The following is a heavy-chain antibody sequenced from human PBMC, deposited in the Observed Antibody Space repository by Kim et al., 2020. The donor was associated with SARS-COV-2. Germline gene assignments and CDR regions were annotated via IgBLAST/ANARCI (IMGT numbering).Heavy chain of an antibody. CDR3: ARDHRTYYYDSSGWTYYYYGMDV. Sequence: SETLSLTCTVSGGSVSSGSYYWSWIRQPPGKGLEWIGYIYYSGSTNYNPSLKSRVTISVDTSKNQFSLKLSSVTAADTAVYYCARDHRTYYYDSSGWTYYYYGMDVWGQGTTVTVSS. V-gene: IGHV4-61*01. J-gene: IGHJ6*02. CDR2: IYYSGST. CDR1: GGSVSSGSYY. D-gene: IGHD3-22*01.